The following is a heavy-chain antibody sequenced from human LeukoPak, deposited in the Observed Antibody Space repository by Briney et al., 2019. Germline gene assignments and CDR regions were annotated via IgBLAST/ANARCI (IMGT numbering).Heavy chain of an antibody. CDR2: IYYSGST. J-gene: IGHJ2*01. D-gene: IGHD2-21*02. V-gene: IGHV4-59*08. CDR3: ARPLMYCGGDCYFGYFDL. CDR1: GGSISSDY. Sequence: PSETLSLTCTVSGGSISSDYWSWIRQPPGKGLEWIGYIYYSGSTNYNPSLKSRVTISVDTSKNQFSLKLSSVTAADTAVYYCARPLMYCGGDCYFGYFDLWGRGTLVTVSS.